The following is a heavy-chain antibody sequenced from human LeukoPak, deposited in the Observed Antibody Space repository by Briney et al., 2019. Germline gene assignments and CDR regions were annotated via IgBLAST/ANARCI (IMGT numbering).Heavy chain of an antibody. J-gene: IGHJ6*02. CDR1: GGSFSGHY. D-gene: IGHD3-16*02. CDR2: INRSGST. CDR3: ARHDYRGINDGMDV. Sequence: SETLSLTCAVYGGSFSGHYWSWIRQPPGKGLEWIGEINRSGSTNYIPSLKSRVTISVDTSKSQFSLKLSSVTAADTAVYYCARHDYRGINDGMDVWGQGTTVIVSS. V-gene: IGHV4-34*01.